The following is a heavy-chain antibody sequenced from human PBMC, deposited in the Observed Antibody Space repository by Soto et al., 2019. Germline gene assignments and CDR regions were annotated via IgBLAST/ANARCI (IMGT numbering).Heavy chain of an antibody. V-gene: IGHV1-46*01. CDR3: ARDPDIAAAGISWFDP. CDR2: INPSGGST. J-gene: IGHJ5*02. Sequence: SVKVSCKASGYTFTSYYMHWVRQSPGQGLEWMGIINPSGGSTSYAQKFQGRVTMTRDTSTSTVYMELSSLRSEDTAVYYYARDPDIAAAGISWFDPWGQGTLVTVSS. CDR1: GYTFTSYY. D-gene: IGHD6-13*01.